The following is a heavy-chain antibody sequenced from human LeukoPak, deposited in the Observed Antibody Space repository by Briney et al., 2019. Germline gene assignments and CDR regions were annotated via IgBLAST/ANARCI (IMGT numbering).Heavy chain of an antibody. J-gene: IGHJ4*02. CDR2: INSDGSST. Sequence: PGGSPRLSCAASGFTFSSYWMHWVRQAPGKGLVWVSRINSDGSSTSYADSVKGRFTISRDNAENTLYMRMNSLRPEDTAVYYCARGYYSSSRFDSWGQGTLVTVSS. CDR1: GFTFSSYW. D-gene: IGHD6-13*01. V-gene: IGHV3-74*01. CDR3: ARGYYSSSRFDS.